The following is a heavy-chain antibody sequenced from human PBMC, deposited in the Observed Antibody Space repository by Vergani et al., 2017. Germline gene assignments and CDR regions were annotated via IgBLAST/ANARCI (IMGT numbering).Heavy chain of an antibody. CDR3: ARDFWGFDI. J-gene: IGHJ3*02. V-gene: IGHV3-48*03. Sequence: EVQLVESGGGLVQPGGSLRLSCAASGFTFSSSEMNWVRQAPGKGLEWGSYISSRGSTIYYADSVKGRFTISRDNAKNSLYLQMNSLRDEDTAVYYCARDFWGFDIWGQGTMVTVSS. CDR1: GFTFSSSE. D-gene: IGHD3-16*01. CDR2: ISSRGSTI.